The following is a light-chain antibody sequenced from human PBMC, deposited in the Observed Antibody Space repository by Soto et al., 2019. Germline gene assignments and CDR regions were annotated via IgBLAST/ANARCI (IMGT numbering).Light chain of an antibody. Sequence: DIQMTQSPSSLSASIGDRVTISCRASQDIGAYVNWYQHKQGKAPLVLMYAASNLKSGVPPRFSGSGVGRDFTLTISDLQPEDFATYYCQHSYSTRTCGQGTKVERK. V-gene: IGKV1-39*01. CDR2: AAS. J-gene: IGKJ1*01. CDR3: QHSYSTRT. CDR1: QDIGAY.